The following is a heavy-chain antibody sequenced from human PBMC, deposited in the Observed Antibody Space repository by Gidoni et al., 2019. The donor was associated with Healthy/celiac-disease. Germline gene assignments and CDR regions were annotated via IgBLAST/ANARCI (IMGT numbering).Heavy chain of an antibody. D-gene: IGHD3-22*01. CDR3: ARDNPDDSSGYYRPYFDY. Sequence: EVQLVESGGGLVKPGGSLRLSCAASGFTFSSYSMNWVRQAPGKGLEWVSSISSSSSYIYYADSVKGRFTISRDNAKNSLYLQMNSLRAEDTAVYYCARDNPDDSSGYYRPYFDYWGQGTLVTVSS. V-gene: IGHV3-21*01. J-gene: IGHJ4*02. CDR2: ISSSSSYI. CDR1: GFTFSSYS.